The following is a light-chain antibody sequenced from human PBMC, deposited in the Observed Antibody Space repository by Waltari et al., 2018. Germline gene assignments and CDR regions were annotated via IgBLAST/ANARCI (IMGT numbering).Light chain of an antibody. Sequence: QSALTQPASVSGSPGQSITISCTGTSSDIGSYNHVSWYQQHPGKAPKLLISAVAKRPSGVSSRFSGSQSGNTASLTIAGLQSDDEAHYYCCSYARFYIWVFGEGTKLTVL. J-gene: IGLJ3*02. CDR1: SSDIGSYNH. CDR3: CSYARFYIWV. V-gene: IGLV2-23*02. CDR2: AVA.